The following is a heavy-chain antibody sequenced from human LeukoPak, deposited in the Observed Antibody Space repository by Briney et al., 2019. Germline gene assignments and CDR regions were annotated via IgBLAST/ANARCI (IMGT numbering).Heavy chain of an antibody. V-gene: IGHV3-48*03. Sequence: GGSLRLSCAASGFSFSSYEMNWVRQAPGKGPEWVSYIGSSGSPIKYAASVKGRFTISRDNAKNSLYLQMNSLRVEDTAVYYCARPAGSNWYYFGYWGQGALVTVSS. CDR1: GFSFSSYE. D-gene: IGHD6-13*01. CDR3: ARPAGSNWYYFGY. CDR2: IGSSGSPI. J-gene: IGHJ4*02.